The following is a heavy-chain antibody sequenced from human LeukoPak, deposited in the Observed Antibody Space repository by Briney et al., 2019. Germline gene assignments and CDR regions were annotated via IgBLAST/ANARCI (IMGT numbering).Heavy chain of an antibody. CDR1: GFTFSSYG. CDR2: IRYDGSNK. J-gene: IGHJ4*02. CDR3: AKDELYGDGGSIDY. D-gene: IGHD4-17*01. Sequence: AGGSLRLSCAASGFTFSSYGMHWVRQAPGKGLEWVAFIRYDGSNKYYADSVKGRFTISRDNSKNTLYLQMNSLRAEDTAVYYCAKDELYGDGGSIDYWGQGTLVTVSS. V-gene: IGHV3-30*02.